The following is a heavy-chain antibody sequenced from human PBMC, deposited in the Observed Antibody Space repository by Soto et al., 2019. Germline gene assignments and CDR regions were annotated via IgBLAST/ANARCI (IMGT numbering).Heavy chain of an antibody. CDR3: APQGVGATGYLY. D-gene: IGHD1-26*01. J-gene: IGHJ4*02. CDR2: ISDSGSRM. CDR1: GFTLGAYS. Sequence: EVQLVESGGGLVQPGGSLRLSCVVSGFTLGAYSMNWVRQAPGKGLEWVSYISDSGSRMYYADSVKGRFTISRDSARNSLFLQMHCLRAEDTAVYYFAPQGVGATGYLYWGQGTLVTVSS. V-gene: IGHV3-48*01.